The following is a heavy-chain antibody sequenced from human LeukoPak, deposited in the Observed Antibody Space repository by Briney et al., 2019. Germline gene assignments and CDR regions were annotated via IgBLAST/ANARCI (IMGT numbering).Heavy chain of an antibody. CDR2: ISYDGSNK. CDR1: GFTFSSYG. D-gene: IGHD3-10*01. J-gene: IGHJ4*02. Sequence: PGRSLRLSCAASGFTFSSYGMHWVRQAPGKGLEWVAVISYDGSNKYYADSVKGRFTISRDNSKNTLYLQMNSLRAEDTAVYYCARDGVVRGVIIYWGQGTLVTVSS. V-gene: IGHV3-30*03. CDR3: ARDGVVRGVIIY.